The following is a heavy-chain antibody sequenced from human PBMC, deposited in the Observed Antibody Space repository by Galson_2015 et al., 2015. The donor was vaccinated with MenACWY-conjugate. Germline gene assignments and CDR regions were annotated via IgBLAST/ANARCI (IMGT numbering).Heavy chain of an antibody. CDR2: INSDGSST. Sequence: SLRLSCAASGFTFSSHWMHWVRHAPGKGLVWVSRINSDGSSTSYADSVKGRFAISRDNAKNTLYLQMNSLRAEDTAVYYCARSYYYDSGSYALDIWGQGTMVTVSS. V-gene: IGHV3-74*01. CDR1: GFTFSSHW. CDR3: ARSYYYDSGSYALDI. J-gene: IGHJ3*02. D-gene: IGHD3-10*01.